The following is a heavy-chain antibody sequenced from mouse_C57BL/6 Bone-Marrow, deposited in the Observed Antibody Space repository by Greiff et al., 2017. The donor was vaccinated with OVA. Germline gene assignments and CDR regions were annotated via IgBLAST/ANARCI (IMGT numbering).Heavy chain of an antibody. CDR2: INPSSCYT. J-gene: IGHJ1*03. CDR3: ARITMYYSGYWYFDV. Sequence: VQLQQSAAELARPGASVKMSCKASGYTFTSYTMHWVKQRPGQGLEWIGYINPSSCYTKYNQKFKDKATLTADKSSSTAYMQLSSLTSEDSAVYYCARITMYYSGYWYFDVWGTGTTVTVSS. V-gene: IGHV1-4*01. D-gene: IGHD1-1*01. CDR1: GYTFTSYT.